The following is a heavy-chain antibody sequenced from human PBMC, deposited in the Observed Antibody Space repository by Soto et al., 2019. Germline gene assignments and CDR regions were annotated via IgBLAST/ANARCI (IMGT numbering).Heavy chain of an antibody. J-gene: IGHJ6*02. V-gene: IGHV1-46*01. CDR3: ARFRVYGDYYYGMDV. CDR2: INPSGGST. D-gene: IGHD4-17*01. Sequence: ASVKVSCKASGYTFTSYYMHWVRQAPGQGLEWMGIINPSGGSTSYAQKFQGRVTTTRDTSTSTVYMELSSLRSEDTAVYYCARFRVYGDYYYGMDVWGQGTTVTAP. CDR1: GYTFTSYY.